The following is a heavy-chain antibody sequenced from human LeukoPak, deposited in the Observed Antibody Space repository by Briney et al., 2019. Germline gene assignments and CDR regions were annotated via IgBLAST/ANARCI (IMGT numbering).Heavy chain of an antibody. CDR3: ARGRARGYSTVGWFDP. D-gene: IGHD6-13*01. V-gene: IGHV4-34*01. Sequence: SETLSLTCAVYGGSFSGYYWSWIRQPPRKGLEWIGEINHSGSTNYNPSLKSRVTISVDTSKNQFSLKLSSVTAADTAVYYCARGRARGYSTVGWFDPWGQGTLVTVSS. J-gene: IGHJ5*02. CDR2: INHSGST. CDR1: GGSFSGYY.